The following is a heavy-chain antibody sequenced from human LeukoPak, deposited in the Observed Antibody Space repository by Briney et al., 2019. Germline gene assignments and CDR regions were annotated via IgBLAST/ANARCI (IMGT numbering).Heavy chain of an antibody. Sequence: PGGSLSLSCAASGFTFSSYAMSWVRQTPGKGLEWVSAISGSGGSTYYADSVKGRFTVSRDNSKNTLYLQMNSLRAEDTAVYYCANGSAFDYWGQGTLVTVSS. V-gene: IGHV3-23*01. CDR3: ANGSAFDY. CDR2: ISGSGGST. CDR1: GFTFSSYA. J-gene: IGHJ4*02.